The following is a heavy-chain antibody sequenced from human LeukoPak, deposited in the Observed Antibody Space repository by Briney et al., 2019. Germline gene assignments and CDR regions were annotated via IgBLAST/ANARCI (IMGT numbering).Heavy chain of an antibody. CDR2: ISSSGSTI. D-gene: IGHD3-10*01. CDR3: ARGWFGELSLNMDV. V-gene: IGHV3-48*03. CDR1: GFTFSSYE. Sequence: GGSLRLSCAASGFTFSSYEMNWVRQAPGKGLEWVSYISSSGSTIYYADSVKGRFTISRDNAKNSLYLQMNSLRAEDTAVYYCARGWFGELSLNMDVWGKGTTVTVSS. J-gene: IGHJ6*03.